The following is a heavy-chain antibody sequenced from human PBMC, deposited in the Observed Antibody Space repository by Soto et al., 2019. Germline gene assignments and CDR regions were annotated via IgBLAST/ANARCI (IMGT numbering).Heavy chain of an antibody. D-gene: IGHD3-9*01. CDR3: ARLRSADGYYDILTGSPEYYYMDV. J-gene: IGHJ6*03. CDR2: IYYSGST. Sequence: SETLSLTCTVSGASISSYYWGWIRQPPGKGLEWIGYIYYSGSTNYNPSLKSRVTISVDTSKNQFSLKLSSVTAADTAVYYCARLRSADGYYDILTGSPEYYYMDVWGKGTTVT. CDR1: GASISSYY. V-gene: IGHV4-59*08.